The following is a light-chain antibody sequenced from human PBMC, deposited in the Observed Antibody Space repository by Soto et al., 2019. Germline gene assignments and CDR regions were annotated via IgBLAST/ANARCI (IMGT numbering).Light chain of an antibody. Sequence: EVVLTQSPGTLSLTTGERATLSCRASQSVSNNYLAWYQQKPGQAPRLLIYGASNRATGIPDRFSGSGSGTDFTLTISRLEPEDFATYYCLQHNSYPRTFGQGTKVDIK. CDR1: QSVSNNY. CDR2: GAS. CDR3: LQHNSYPRT. V-gene: IGKV3-20*01. J-gene: IGKJ1*01.